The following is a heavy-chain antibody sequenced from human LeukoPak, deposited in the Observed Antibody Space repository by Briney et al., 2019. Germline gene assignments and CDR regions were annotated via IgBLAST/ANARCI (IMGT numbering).Heavy chain of an antibody. D-gene: IGHD6-6*01. CDR1: GFTFSNYG. Sequence: PGRSLRLSCEASGFTFSNYGMHWVRQAPGKGLEWVAVIWYDGSNKYYADSVKGRFTISRDNSKNTLYLRMNSLRAEDTAVYYSAVMGGEHLVLDYWGQGTLVTVSS. V-gene: IGHV3-33*01. CDR2: IWYDGSNK. CDR3: AVMGGEHLVLDY. J-gene: IGHJ4*02.